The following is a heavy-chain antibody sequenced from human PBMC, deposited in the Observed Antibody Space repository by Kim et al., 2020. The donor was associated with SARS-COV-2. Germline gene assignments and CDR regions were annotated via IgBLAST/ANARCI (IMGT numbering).Heavy chain of an antibody. CDR3: ARIRIRLDYYYYGMDV. V-gene: IGHV1-69*01. D-gene: IGHD6-19*01. Sequence: KFQGRVTITADESTGTAYMELSSLRSEDTAVYYCARIRIRLDYYYYGMDVWGQGTTVTVSS. J-gene: IGHJ6*02.